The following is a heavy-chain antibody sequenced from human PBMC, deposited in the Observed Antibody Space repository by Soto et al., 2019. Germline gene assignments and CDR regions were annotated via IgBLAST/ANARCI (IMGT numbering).Heavy chain of an antibody. Sequence: GGSLRLSSADSGFTFGTYSMNWVSQSEGKGLEWIAYISYDSDTIQYADSVKGRFTISRDNAKNSLYLQMNSLRDEDTAVYYCARLYYDYVWGQGTTVTVSS. CDR3: ARLYYDYV. CDR1: GFTFGTYS. CDR2: ISYDSDTI. D-gene: IGHD3-3*01. J-gene: IGHJ6*02. V-gene: IGHV3-48*02.